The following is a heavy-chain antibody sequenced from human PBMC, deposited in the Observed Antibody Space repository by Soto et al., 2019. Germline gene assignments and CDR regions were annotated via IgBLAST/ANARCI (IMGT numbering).Heavy chain of an antibody. CDR1: GYTFSTYD. Sequence: QVQLVQSGSEVRKPGAAVKVSCKASGYTFSTYDINWVRQAPGQGPEWMGRVSPNSGNTGYAQKFQGRLTMTRNTSISTAYMELSSLTSEDTAVYYCASWACYSKWGQGTLVTVSS. D-gene: IGHD2-21*01. CDR3: ASWACYSK. J-gene: IGHJ4*02. V-gene: IGHV1-8*01. CDR2: VSPNSGNT.